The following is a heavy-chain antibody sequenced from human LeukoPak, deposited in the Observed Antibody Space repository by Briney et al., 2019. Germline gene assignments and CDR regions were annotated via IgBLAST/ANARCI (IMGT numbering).Heavy chain of an antibody. CDR3: AIVMITFGGVIYP. J-gene: IGHJ5*02. CDR1: GYTFTGYY. Sequence: ASVKVSCKASGYTFTGYYMHWVRQAPGQGLEWMGWINPNSGGTNYAQKFQGRVTMTRDTSISTAYMELSRLRSDDTAVYYCAIVMITFGGVIYPWGQGTLVTVSS. D-gene: IGHD3-16*02. V-gene: IGHV1-2*02. CDR2: INPNSGGT.